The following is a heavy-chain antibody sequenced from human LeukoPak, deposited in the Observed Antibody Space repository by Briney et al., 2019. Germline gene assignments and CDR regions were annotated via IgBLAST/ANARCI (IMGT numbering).Heavy chain of an antibody. V-gene: IGHV4-34*01. J-gene: IGHJ4*02. CDR1: GGSFSGYY. D-gene: IGHD6-13*01. CDR3: ARTYSSSWKTYYFDY. CDR2: INHSGST. Sequence: SETLSLTCAVYGGSFSGYYWSWIRQPPGKGLEWIGEINHSGSTNYNPSLKSRVTISVDTSKNQFSLKLSSVTAADTAVYYCARTYSSSWKTYYFDYWGQGTLVTVSS.